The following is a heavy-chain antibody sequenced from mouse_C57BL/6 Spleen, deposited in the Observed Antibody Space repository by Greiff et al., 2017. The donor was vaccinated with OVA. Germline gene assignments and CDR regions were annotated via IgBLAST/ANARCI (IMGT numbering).Heavy chain of an antibody. D-gene: IGHD2-12*01. CDR1: GYSFTGYY. CDR2: INPSTGGT. CDR3: ARGDDQRLYAMDY. J-gene: IGHJ4*01. Sequence: DVKLQESGPELVKPGASVKISCKASGYSFTGYYMNWVKQSPEKSLEWIGEINPSTGGTTYNQKFKAKATLTVDKSSSTAYMQLKSLTSEDSAVYYCARGDDQRLYAMDYWGQGTSVTVSS. V-gene: IGHV1-42*01.